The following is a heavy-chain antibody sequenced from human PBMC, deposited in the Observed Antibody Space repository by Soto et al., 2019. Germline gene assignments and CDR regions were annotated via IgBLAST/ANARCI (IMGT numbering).Heavy chain of an antibody. V-gene: IGHV3-7*03. CDR2: IRQDQSEK. Sequence: GGSLRLSCAVSGLTFSDYWMSWVRQAPGKGLEWVANIRQDQSEKNYADSVKGRFTISRDNAKSSVYLQMNSLRAEDTAVYYCTNDRFSGSYYVRGLTYYFEYWGQGTLVTVSS. D-gene: IGHD1-26*01. CDR3: TNDRFSGSYYVRGLTYYFEY. CDR1: GLTFSDYW. J-gene: IGHJ4*02.